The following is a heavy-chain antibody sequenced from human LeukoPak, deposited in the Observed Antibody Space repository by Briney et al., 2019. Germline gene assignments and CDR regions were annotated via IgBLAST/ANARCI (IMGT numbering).Heavy chain of an antibody. Sequence: GGSLRLSCAASGFSLSAYWMTWVRQAPGKGLEWVANVNRDGSQKNHVDSVKGRFTISRDNAKNSLYLQMNSLRAEDTAVYYCARDQLTTVTPIWGQGTLVTVSS. J-gene: IGHJ4*02. V-gene: IGHV3-7*03. CDR3: ARDQLTTVTPI. CDR1: GFSLSAYW. CDR2: VNRDGSQK. D-gene: IGHD4-17*01.